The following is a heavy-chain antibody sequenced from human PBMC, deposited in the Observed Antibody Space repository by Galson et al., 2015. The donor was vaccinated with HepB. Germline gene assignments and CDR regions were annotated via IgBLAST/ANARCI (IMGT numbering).Heavy chain of an antibody. CDR2: ITSATTGT. V-gene: IGHV3-23*01. D-gene: IGHD6-6*01. Sequence: SLRLSCAASGFTFADYDMNWVRQAPGKGLEWVSAITSATTGTYYADSVRGRFTISKDTSSNTLYLQMNSLRAEDTALYYCAKGVTSSGFTYFSYMDVWGKGTTVAVSS. CDR1: GFTFADYD. J-gene: IGHJ6*03. CDR3: AKGVTSSGFTYFSYMDV.